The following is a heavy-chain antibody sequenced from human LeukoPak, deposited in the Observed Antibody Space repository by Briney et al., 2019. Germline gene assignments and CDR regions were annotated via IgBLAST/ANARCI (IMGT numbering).Heavy chain of an antibody. CDR3: AREMIVVVITIPLGY. V-gene: IGHV3-23*01. J-gene: IGHJ4*02. Sequence: GGSLRLSCAASGFTFSSYAMSWVRQAPGKGLEWVSAISGSGGSTYYADSVKGRFTISRDNSKNTLYLQMNSLRAEDTAVYYCAREMIVVVITIPLGYWGQGTLVTVSS. CDR2: ISGSGGST. CDR1: GFTFSSYA. D-gene: IGHD3-22*01.